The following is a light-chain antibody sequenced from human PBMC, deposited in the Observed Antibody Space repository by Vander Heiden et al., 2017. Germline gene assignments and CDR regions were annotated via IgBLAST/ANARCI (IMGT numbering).Light chain of an antibody. Sequence: IVLTQFPPTLSVSPGEEATLSCRASQSVSNNLAWYQQKPAQSPSLLIYGASTRATGIPARFSGSGSGTEFTLPISSLQSEDFALYFCQQYHNWPPVTFGQGTRLEIK. V-gene: IGKV3-15*01. CDR3: QQYHNWPPVT. CDR1: QSVSNN. J-gene: IGKJ5*01. CDR2: GAS.